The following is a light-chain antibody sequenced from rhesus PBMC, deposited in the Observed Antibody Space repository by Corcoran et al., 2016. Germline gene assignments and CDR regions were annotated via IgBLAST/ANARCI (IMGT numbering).Light chain of an antibody. Sequence: DIQMTQSPSALSASVGDRVTISCRASQNIYSNLAWYQQKPGKAPKFLIYAESSVQTWIPSRVSGSGSGSDFTLTISSMQPEDSAAYYCQHYYDNPYSVGQGTKVEIK. CDR2: AES. CDR3: QHYYDNPYS. CDR1: QNIYSN. J-gene: IGKJ2*01. V-gene: IGKV1S12*01.